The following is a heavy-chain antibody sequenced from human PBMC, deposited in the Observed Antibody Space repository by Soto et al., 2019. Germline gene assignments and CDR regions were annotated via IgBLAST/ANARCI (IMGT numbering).Heavy chain of an antibody. CDR2: ISSSSSYT. CDR3: ASRYSYGLLPDY. CDR1: GFTFSDYY. J-gene: IGHJ4*02. V-gene: IGHV3-11*06. D-gene: IGHD5-18*01. Sequence: GGSLRLSCAASGFTFSDYYMSWIRQAPGKGLEWVSYISSSSSYTNYADSVKGRFTISRDNAKNSLYLQMNSLRAEDTAVYYCASRYSYGLLPDYWGQGTLVTVS.